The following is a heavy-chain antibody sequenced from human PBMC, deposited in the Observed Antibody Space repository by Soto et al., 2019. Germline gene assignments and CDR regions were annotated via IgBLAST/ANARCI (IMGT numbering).Heavy chain of an antibody. CDR1: VGSFSGYY. CDR2: INHSGST. V-gene: IGHV4-34*01. D-gene: IGHD3-10*01. J-gene: IGHJ6*02. CDR3: ASRRSGSNGSGSYYKIHYGMDV. Sequence: SETLSLTCAVYVGSFSGYYWSWIRQPPGKGLEWIGEINHSGSTNYNPSLKSRVTISVDTSKNQFSLKLSSVTAADTAVYYCASRRSGSNGSGSYYKIHYGMDVWGQGTTVTVSS.